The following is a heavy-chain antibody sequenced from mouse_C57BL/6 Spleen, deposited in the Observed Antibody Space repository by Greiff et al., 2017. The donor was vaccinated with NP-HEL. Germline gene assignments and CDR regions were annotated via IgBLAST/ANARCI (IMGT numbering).Heavy chain of an antibody. D-gene: IGHD1-1*01. CDR3: ARGYYGSSPWFAC. V-gene: IGHV5-12*01. CDR1: GFTFSDYY. CDR2: ISNGGGST. J-gene: IGHJ3*01. Sequence: EVQVVESGGGLVQPGGSLKLSCAASGFTFSDYYMYWVRQTPEKRLEWVAYISNGGGSTYYPDTVKGRFTISRDNAKNTLYLQMSRLKSEDTAMYYCARGYYGSSPWFACWGQGTLVTVSA.